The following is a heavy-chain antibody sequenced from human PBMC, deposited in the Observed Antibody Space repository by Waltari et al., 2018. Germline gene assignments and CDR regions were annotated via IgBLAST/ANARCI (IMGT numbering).Heavy chain of an antibody. D-gene: IGHD6-13*01. CDR1: GGTFSSYT. V-gene: IGHV1-69*02. CDR3: ANSRAAAAGLYYYYGMDV. Sequence: QVQLVQSGAEVKKPGSSVKVSCKASGGTFSSYTISWVRQAPGQGLEWMGRIIPTLGIANYAQKFQGRVTITADKSTSTAYMELSSLRSEDTAVYYCANSRAAAAGLYYYYGMDVWGQGTTVTVSS. CDR2: IIPTLGIA. J-gene: IGHJ6*02.